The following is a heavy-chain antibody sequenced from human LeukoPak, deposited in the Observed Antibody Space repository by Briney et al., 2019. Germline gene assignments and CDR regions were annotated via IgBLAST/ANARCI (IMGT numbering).Heavy chain of an antibody. D-gene: IGHD6-13*01. J-gene: IGHJ2*01. V-gene: IGHV4-59*01. CDR1: GGSISSYY. Sequence: SETLSLTCTVSGGSISSYYWSWIRQPPGKGLEWIGNIYYSGSTNYNPSLKSRVTISVDTSKNQFSLNLSSVTAGDTAVYYCARDLAAAGKSYWNFDLWGRGTLVTVSS. CDR3: ARDLAAAGKSYWNFDL. CDR2: IYYSGST.